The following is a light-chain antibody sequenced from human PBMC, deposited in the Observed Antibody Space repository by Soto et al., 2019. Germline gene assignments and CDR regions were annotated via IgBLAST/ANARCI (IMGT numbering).Light chain of an antibody. J-gene: IGKJ2*01. V-gene: IGKV2-28*01. CDR2: LGS. Sequence: DLVMTQSPLSLPVTPGEPASISCRSSQSLLQSNGYIYLDWYLQKPGQSPHLLIYLGSNRASGVPDRFSGSGSGTDFTLKISRVEAEDVGVYYCMQALQTPYTFGQGTKLEIK. CDR1: QSLLQSNGYIY. CDR3: MQALQTPYT.